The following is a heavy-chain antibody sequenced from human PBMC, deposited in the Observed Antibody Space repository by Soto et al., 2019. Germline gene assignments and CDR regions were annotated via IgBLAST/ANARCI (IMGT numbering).Heavy chain of an antibody. Sequence: GGSLRLSCAASGFTISSYSMNWVRQAPGKGLEWVSYISSSSSTIYYADSVKGRFTISRDNAKNSLYLQMNSLRDEDTAVYYCARGAITGTTSPYYGMDVWGQGTTVTVSS. CDR3: ARGAITGTTSPYYGMDV. CDR1: GFTISSYS. J-gene: IGHJ6*02. D-gene: IGHD1-7*01. CDR2: ISSSSSTI. V-gene: IGHV3-48*02.